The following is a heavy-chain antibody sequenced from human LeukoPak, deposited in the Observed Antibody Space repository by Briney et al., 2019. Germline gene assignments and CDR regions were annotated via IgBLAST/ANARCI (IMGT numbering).Heavy chain of an antibody. CDR3: ARGGGTAMVLN. Sequence: PSETLSLTCTVSGGSISSYYWSWIRQPPGKGLEWIGYIYYSGSTNYNPSLKSRATISVDTSKNQFSLKLSSVTAADTAVYYCARGGGTAMVLNWGQGTLVTVSS. V-gene: IGHV4-59*01. CDR2: IYYSGST. J-gene: IGHJ4*02. CDR1: GGSISSYY. D-gene: IGHD5-18*01.